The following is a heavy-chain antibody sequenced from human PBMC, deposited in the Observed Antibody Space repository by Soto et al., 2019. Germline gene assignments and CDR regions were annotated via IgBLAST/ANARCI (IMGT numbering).Heavy chain of an antibody. V-gene: IGHV4-59*08. CDR3: ARRFTMTKTNWFEP. D-gene: IGHD3-22*01. CDR2: VYSSGST. J-gene: IGHJ5*02. CDR1: GDSISSYY. Sequence: PSETLSLTCTVSGDSISSYYWSWIRQPPGKGLEWIGYVYSSGSTNYSPSLKSRVTISVDTSKNQFSLKLTSVTAADTAVYYCARRFTMTKTNWFEPWGQGTLVTVSS.